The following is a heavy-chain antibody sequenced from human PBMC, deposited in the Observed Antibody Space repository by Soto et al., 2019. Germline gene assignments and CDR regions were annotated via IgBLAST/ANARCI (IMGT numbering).Heavy chain of an antibody. V-gene: IGHV3-23*01. D-gene: IGHD2-15*01. CDR1: GFTFSSYA. CDR2: ISGSGGST. CDR3: AKASDIVVVVASNLFDY. Sequence: PGGSLRLSCAASGFTFSSYAMSWVRQAPGKGLEWVSAISGSGGSTYYADSVKGRFTISRDNSKNTLYLQMNSLRAEDTAVYYCAKASDIVVVVASNLFDYSGQGTLVTVS. J-gene: IGHJ4*02.